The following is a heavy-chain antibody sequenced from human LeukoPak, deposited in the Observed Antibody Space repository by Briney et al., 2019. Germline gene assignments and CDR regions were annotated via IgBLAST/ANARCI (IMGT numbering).Heavy chain of an antibody. CDR3: AADLWALFDY. CDR2: FDPEDGET. CDR1: GYTLTELS. V-gene: IGHV1-24*01. J-gene: IGHJ4*02. D-gene: IGHD7-27*01. Sequence: GASVKVSCKVSGYTLTELSIYWVRQAPGKGLEWMGGFDPEDGETIYAQKFQGRVTMTEDTSTDTAYMELSSLRSEDTAVYYCAADLWALFDYWGQGTLVTVSS.